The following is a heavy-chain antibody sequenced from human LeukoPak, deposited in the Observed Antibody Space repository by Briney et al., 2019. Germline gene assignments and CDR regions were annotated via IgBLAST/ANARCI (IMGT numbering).Heavy chain of an antibody. CDR2: ISGSGVNT. D-gene: IGHD6-13*01. Sequence: PGGSLRLSCAASGFTFSSYAMSWVRQAPGKGLEWVSAISGSGVNTYYADSVRGRFTISRDNSKNTLYLQMNSLRAEDTAMYYCAKDLGIAAGDPFDYWGQGSLVTVSS. CDR1: GFTFSSYA. V-gene: IGHV3-23*01. CDR3: AKDLGIAAGDPFDY. J-gene: IGHJ4*02.